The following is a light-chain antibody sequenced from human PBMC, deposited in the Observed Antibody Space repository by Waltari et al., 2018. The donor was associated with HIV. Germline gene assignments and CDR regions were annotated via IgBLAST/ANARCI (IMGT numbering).Light chain of an antibody. J-gene: IGKJ1*01. Sequence: DIVMTQSPLSLPVTPGEPASISCRSSQSLLQSNGYNYLGWYLQKPGQSPQRLIDLGSDRASGVPDRFSGSASGTDFTLKISRVEAYDVGVYYCMQALQTPWTFGPGTKVEIK. CDR3: MQALQTPWT. V-gene: IGKV2-28*01. CDR2: LGS. CDR1: QSLLQSNGYNY.